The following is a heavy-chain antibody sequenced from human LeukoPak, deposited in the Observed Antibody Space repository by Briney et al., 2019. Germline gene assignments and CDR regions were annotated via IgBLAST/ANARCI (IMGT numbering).Heavy chain of an antibody. V-gene: IGHV3-49*03. Sequence: GRSLRLSCTASGFTFGDYLMSWFRQAPGKGLEWVGFISGGTTEYAASVKGRFTISRDDSTSIAYLQMNSLTTEDTAVYYCSRGSGWLSVYWGQGTLVTVSS. CDR1: GFTFGDYL. CDR3: SRGSGWLSVY. CDR2: ISGGTT. J-gene: IGHJ4*02. D-gene: IGHD6-19*01.